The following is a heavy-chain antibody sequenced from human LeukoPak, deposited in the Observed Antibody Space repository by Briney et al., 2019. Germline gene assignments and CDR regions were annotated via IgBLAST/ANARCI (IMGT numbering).Heavy chain of an antibody. CDR2: IYPGDSDT. J-gene: IGHJ3*02. Sequence: HGESLKISCKGSGYSFTSYWIGWVRQMPGKGLEWIGIIYPGDSDTRYSPSFQGQVTISADKSFTTAYLQWSSLKASDTAMYYCARRQYGTDHDVFDIWGQGTMVTVSS. D-gene: IGHD4-17*01. CDR3: ARRQYGTDHDVFDI. CDR1: GYSFTSYW. V-gene: IGHV5-51*01.